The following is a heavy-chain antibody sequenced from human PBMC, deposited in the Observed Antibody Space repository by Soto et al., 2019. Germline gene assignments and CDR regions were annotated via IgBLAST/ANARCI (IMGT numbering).Heavy chain of an antibody. CDR2: INHSGST. CDR1: GGSFSGYY. V-gene: IGHV4-34*01. D-gene: IGHD4-17*01. CDR3: ARGRGDYVRYFDY. Sequence: QVQLQQWGAGLLKPSETLSLTCAVYGGSFSGYYWSWIRQPPGKGLEWIGEINHSGSTNYNPSLKSRVTISVDTSKNQFSLKLSSVTAADTAVYYCARGRGDYVRYFDYWGQGTLVTVSS. J-gene: IGHJ4*02.